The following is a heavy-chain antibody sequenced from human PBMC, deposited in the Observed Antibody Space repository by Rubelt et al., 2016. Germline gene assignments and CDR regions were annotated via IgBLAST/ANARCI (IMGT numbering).Heavy chain of an antibody. J-gene: IGHJ4*02. CDR1: CGSINSYY. Sequence: QLQLQASGPGLAKPSETLSLTCTVSCGSINSYYWSWIRQPPGKGLEWLAYTHDSGETKYNPSLKSRLIISVDTSKNQLSLKLSAGTAADTAVYHCARQPPDTAAFDYWGQGVLVTVSS. D-gene: IGHD2-21*02. CDR3: ARQPPDTAAFDY. V-gene: IGHV4-59*08. CDR2: THDSGET.